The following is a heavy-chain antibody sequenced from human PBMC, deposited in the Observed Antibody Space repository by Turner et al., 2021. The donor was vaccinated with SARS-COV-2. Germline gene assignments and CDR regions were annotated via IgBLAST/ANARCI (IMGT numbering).Heavy chain of an antibody. J-gene: IGHJ5*02. CDR1: PAPPSRSSYY. D-gene: IGHD3-16*01. CDR3: ARGRIMIMFGGVFPNWFDP. V-gene: IGHV4-39*01. Sequence: QPPHSGPGLLPPPETPSPTCTAPPAPPSRSSYYWGWIRQPPGKGLEWIGSIYYSGSTYYNPSLKSRVTISVDTSKNQFSLKLSSVTAADTAVYYCARGRIMIMFGGVFPNWFDPWGQGTLVTVSS. CDR2: IYYSGST.